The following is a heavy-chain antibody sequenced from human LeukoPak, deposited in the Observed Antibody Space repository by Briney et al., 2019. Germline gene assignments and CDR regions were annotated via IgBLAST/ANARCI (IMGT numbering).Heavy chain of an antibody. Sequence: SVKVSCKASGGTFSSYVISWVRQAPGQGLEWMGGIIPIFGTANYAQKFQGRVTITTDESTSTAYMELRSLRSDDTAAYYCAREKGPFAARPYNWFDPWGQGTLVTVSS. CDR2: IIPIFGTA. J-gene: IGHJ5*02. D-gene: IGHD6-6*01. CDR3: AREKGPFAARPYNWFDP. V-gene: IGHV1-69*05. CDR1: GGTFSSYV.